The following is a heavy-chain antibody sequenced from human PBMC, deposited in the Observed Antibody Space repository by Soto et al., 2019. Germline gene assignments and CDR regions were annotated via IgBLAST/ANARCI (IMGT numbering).Heavy chain of an antibody. CDR3: AGEDIVVVPAAPRAYYGMDV. J-gene: IGHJ6*02. CDR2: IIPIFGTA. V-gene: IGHV1-69*01. D-gene: IGHD2-2*01. Sequence: QVQLVQSGAEVKKPGSSVKVSCKASGGTFSSYAISWVRQAPGQGLEWMGGIIPIFGTANYAQKFQGRVTITADASTSTAYMELSSLRSEDTAVYYCAGEDIVVVPAAPRAYYGMDVWGQGTTVTVSS. CDR1: GGTFSSYA.